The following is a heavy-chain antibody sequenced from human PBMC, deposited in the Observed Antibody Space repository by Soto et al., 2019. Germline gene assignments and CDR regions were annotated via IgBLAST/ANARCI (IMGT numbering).Heavy chain of an antibody. V-gene: IGHV1-2*04. Sequence: ASVKVSCKASGYTFTGYYMHWVRQAPGQGLEWMGWINPNSGGTNYAQKFQGWVTMTRDTSISTAYMELSRLRSDDTAVYYCARALTYYYDSSGYYFDYWGQGTLVTVS. J-gene: IGHJ4*02. CDR1: GYTFTGYY. D-gene: IGHD3-22*01. CDR3: ARALTYYYDSSGYYFDY. CDR2: INPNSGGT.